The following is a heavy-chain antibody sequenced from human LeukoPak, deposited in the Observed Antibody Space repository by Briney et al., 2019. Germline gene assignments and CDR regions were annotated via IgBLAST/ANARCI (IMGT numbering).Heavy chain of an antibody. V-gene: IGHV4-59*01. CDR1: GGSFSGYY. J-gene: IGHJ5*02. CDR2: IYYSGST. D-gene: IGHD6-13*01. CDR3: ARGRAAAGTVRFDP. Sequence: SETLSLTCAVYGGSFSGYYWSWIRQPPGKGLEWIGYIYYSGSTNYNPSLKSRVTISVDTSKNQFSLKLSSVTAADTAVYYCARGRAAAGTVRFDPWGQGTLVTVSS.